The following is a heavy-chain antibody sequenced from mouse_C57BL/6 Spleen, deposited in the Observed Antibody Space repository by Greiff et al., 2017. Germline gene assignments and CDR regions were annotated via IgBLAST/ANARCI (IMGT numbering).Heavy chain of an antibody. J-gene: IGHJ3*01. CDR3: ASPYDYSWFAY. V-gene: IGHV1-59*01. D-gene: IGHD2-4*01. Sequence: QVQLQQPGAELVRPGTSVKLSCKASGYTFTSYWMHGVKQRPGQGLEWIGVIDPSDSYTNYNQKFKGKATLTVDTSSSTAYMQLSSLTSEDSAVYDCASPYDYSWFAYWGQGTLVTVSA. CDR1: GYTFTSYW. CDR2: IDPSDSYT.